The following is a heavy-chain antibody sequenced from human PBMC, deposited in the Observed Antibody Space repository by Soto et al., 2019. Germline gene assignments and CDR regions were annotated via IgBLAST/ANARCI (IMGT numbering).Heavy chain of an antibody. D-gene: IGHD6-6*01. Sequence: SSETLSLTCTVSGGSISSSGYYWGWIRQPPGKGLEWIGSIYYSGSTYYNPSLKSRVTISVDTSKNQFSLKLSSVTAADTAVYYCASEYSSSSWRDYWGQGTLVTVS. CDR2: IYYSGST. CDR1: GGSISSSGYY. CDR3: ASEYSSSSWRDY. J-gene: IGHJ4*02. V-gene: IGHV4-39*01.